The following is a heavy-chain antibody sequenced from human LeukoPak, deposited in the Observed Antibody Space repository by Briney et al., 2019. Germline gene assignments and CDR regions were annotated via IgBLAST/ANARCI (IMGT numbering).Heavy chain of an antibody. V-gene: IGHV3-11*01. J-gene: IGHJ6*02. D-gene: IGHD3-3*01. CDR1: GFTFSDYY. CDR3: ASDFADFWSQEHYSGMDV. CDR2: ISSSGSTI. Sequence: PGGSLRLSCAASGFTFSDYYMSWIRQAPGKGLEWVSYISSSGSTIYYADSVEGRFTISRDNAKNSLYLQMNSLRAEATAVYYCASDFADFWSQEHYSGMDVWGQGTLVTVSS.